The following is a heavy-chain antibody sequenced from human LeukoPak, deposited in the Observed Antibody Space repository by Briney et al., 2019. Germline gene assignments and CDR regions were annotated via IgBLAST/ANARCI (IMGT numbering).Heavy chain of an antibody. D-gene: IGHD6-6*01. CDR3: ARVRAARPGALGY. CDR2: ISSSSSYI. V-gene: IGHV3-21*01. Sequence: PGGSLGLSCAASGFTFSSYAMSWVRQAPGKGLEWVSSISSSSSYIYYADSVKGRFTISRDNAKNSLYLQMNSLRAEDTAVYYCARVRAARPGALGYWGQGTLVTVSS. J-gene: IGHJ4*02. CDR1: GFTFSSYA.